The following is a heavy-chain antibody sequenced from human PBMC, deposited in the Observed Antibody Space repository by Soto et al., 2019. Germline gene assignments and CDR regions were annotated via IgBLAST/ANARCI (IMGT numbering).Heavy chain of an antibody. J-gene: IGHJ5*02. D-gene: IGHD3-10*01. CDR2: IYYSGST. V-gene: IGHV4-39*01. CDR3: ARHVWFGEFGWFDP. CDR1: GGSISSSSYY. Sequence: QLQLQESGPGLVKPSETLSLTCTVSGGSISSSSYYWGWIRQPPGKGLEWIGSIYYSGSTYYNPSLKSRVTISVDTSKNQFSLKLSSVTAADTAVYYCARHVWFGEFGWFDPWGQGTLVTVSS.